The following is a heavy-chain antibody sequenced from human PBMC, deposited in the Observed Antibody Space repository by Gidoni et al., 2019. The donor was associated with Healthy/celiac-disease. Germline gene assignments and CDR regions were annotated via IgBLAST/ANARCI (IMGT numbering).Heavy chain of an antibody. D-gene: IGHD5-18*01. CDR3: AKSWAAMVRRGVVDY. CDR1: GFTFSSYA. Sequence: EVQLLESGGGLVQPGGSLRLSCAASGFTFSSYAMSWVRQAPGKGLEWVSAISGSGGSKYYADSVKGRFTISRDNSKNTLYLQMNSLRAEDTAVYYCAKSWAAMVRRGVVDYWGQGTLVTVSS. V-gene: IGHV3-23*01. J-gene: IGHJ4*02. CDR2: ISGSGGSK.